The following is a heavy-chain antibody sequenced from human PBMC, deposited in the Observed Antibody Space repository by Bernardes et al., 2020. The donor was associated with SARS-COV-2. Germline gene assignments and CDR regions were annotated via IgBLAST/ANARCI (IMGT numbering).Heavy chain of an antibody. J-gene: IGHJ4*02. D-gene: IGHD6-19*01. V-gene: IGHV1-2*02. CDR3: SREGSGWYGLDF. Sequence: VKVSCKASGYTFIGYYIHWIRQVPGQGLEWMGRVNPDTGGTNYAQKFQGRVTMTRDMSTSTVYMDLSSLRFDDTAVYYCSREGSGWYGLDFWGQGTLLTVSS. CDR2: VNPDTGGT. CDR1: GYTFIGYY.